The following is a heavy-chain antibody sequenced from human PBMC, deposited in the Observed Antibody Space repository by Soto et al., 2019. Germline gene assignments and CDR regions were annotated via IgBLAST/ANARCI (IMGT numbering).Heavy chain of an antibody. CDR2: IYYSGST. J-gene: IGHJ4*02. V-gene: IGHV4-30-4*01. CDR3: AKDSFGSGWPKNYFDY. Sequence: PSETLSLTCTVSGGSISSGDYYWSWIRQPPGKGLEWIGYIYYSGSTYYNPSLKSRVTISVDTSKNQFSLKLSSVTAADTAVYYCAKDSFGSGWPKNYFDYWGQGTLVTVSS. D-gene: IGHD6-19*01. CDR1: GGSISSGDYY.